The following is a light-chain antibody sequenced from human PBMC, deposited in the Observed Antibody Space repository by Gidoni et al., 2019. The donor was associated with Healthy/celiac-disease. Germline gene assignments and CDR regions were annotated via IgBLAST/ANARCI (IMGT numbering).Light chain of an antibody. CDR1: SSNIGSNS. CDR2: SNN. V-gene: IGLV1-47*02. CDR3: AAWDDSLSGHWV. J-gene: IGLJ3*02. Sequence: QSVLTQPPSASGTPGQRVTTSCSGSSSNIGSNSVYWYQQLPGTAPKLLIYSNNQRPSGVPDRFSGSKSGTSASLAISGLRSEDEADYYCAAWDDSLSGHWVFGGGTKLTVL.